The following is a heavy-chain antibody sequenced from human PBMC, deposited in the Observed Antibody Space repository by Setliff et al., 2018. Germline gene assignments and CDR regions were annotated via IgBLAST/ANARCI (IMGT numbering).Heavy chain of an antibody. Sequence: ASETLSLTCTVSGGSITSGSNYWSWIRQPAGRGLEWMGHIDPSGNTNYHPSLRSRVTISRDTSKNQFSLKLTSVTAADTAVYFCARSLSSGSYWNPRPFYSDSWGQGTLVTVS. CDR2: IDPSGNT. J-gene: IGHJ4*02. CDR1: GGSITSGSNY. CDR3: ARSLSSGSYWNPRPFYSDS. V-gene: IGHV4-61*09. D-gene: IGHD3-10*01.